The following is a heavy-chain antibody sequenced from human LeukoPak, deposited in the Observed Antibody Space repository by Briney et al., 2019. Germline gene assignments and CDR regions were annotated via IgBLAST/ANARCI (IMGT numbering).Heavy chain of an antibody. CDR2: IYYSGST. Sequence: PSETLSLTCSVSGDSITSRDYYWSWIRQPPGKGLEWIGSIYYSGSTYYNPSLKSRVTISVDTSKNQFSLKLSSVTAADTAVYYCARESGFDWLPSPLDYWGQGTLVTVSS. D-gene: IGHD3-9*01. J-gene: IGHJ4*02. CDR3: ARESGFDWLPSPLDY. V-gene: IGHV4-39*07. CDR1: GDSITSRDYY.